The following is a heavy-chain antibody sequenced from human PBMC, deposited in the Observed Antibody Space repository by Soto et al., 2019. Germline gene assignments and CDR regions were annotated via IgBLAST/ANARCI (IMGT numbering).Heavy chain of an antibody. V-gene: IGHV3-30*18. D-gene: IGHD2-2*01. J-gene: IGHJ4*02. CDR3: EYDTKTGVVVPGAPKY. Sequence: QVQLVESGGGVVQPGGSLTLSCAASRFTFSNYGMHWVRQAPGEGLEWVAVISYDGTNHYSADSVRGRFTLSRDNSKNTLYLHMDRLTSDDTAVYYCEYDTKTGVVVPGAPKYWGQGTLVAVSS. CDR2: ISYDGTNH. CDR1: RFTFSNYG.